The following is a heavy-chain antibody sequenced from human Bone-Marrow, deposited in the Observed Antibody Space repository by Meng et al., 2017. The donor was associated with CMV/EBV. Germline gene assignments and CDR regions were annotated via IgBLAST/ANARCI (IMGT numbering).Heavy chain of an antibody. CDR1: GGSISSSKW. CDR3: ARADSSYFDVSAYYPDAFDI. Sequence: SETLSLTCVVSGGSISSSKWWSWVRQPPGKGLEWIGAIHHSGTTNYNTSLKSRVTMSVDKYKNHFSLSLTLVTAADTAVYFCARADSSYFDVSAYYPDAFDIWGEGTVVTVSS. J-gene: IGHJ3*02. V-gene: IGHV4/OR15-8*03. D-gene: IGHD3-22*01. CDR2: IHHSGTT.